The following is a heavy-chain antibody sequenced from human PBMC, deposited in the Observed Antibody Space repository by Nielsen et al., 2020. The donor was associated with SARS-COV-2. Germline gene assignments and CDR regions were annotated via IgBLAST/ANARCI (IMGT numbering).Heavy chain of an antibody. J-gene: IGHJ4*02. CDR1: GYSFSSIS. CDR3: ATEPAVAGQGRLDY. V-gene: IGHV7-4-1*02. Sequence: ASVKVSCKASGYSFSSISINWVRQAPGQGLEWMGWISTRTGNPTYAQGFTGRFVLSLDTSVSTAYLETTSLRGEDTAVYYCATEPAVAGQGRLDYWGQGSLVTVST. CDR2: ISTRTGNP. D-gene: IGHD6-19*01.